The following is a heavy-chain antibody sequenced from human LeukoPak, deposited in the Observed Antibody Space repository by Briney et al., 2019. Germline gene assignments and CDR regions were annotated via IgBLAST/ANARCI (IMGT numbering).Heavy chain of an antibody. Sequence: GASVKVSCNTSGYTFTDYYIHWVRQAPGQGLEWMGWINPKSGVTNYAQNFQDRATLTSDTSISTAYMDLSGLTSGDTAVYYCARALGNYYDSTVYQAYWGQGHLVTVSS. CDR3: ARALGNYYDSTVYQAY. CDR1: GYTFTDYY. CDR2: INPKSGVT. J-gene: IGHJ4*02. V-gene: IGHV1-2*02. D-gene: IGHD3-22*01.